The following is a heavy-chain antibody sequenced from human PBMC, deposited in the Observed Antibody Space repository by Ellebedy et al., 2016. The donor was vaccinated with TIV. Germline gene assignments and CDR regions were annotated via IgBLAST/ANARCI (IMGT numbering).Heavy chain of an antibody. CDR2: ITTNDE. D-gene: IGHD3-22*01. Sequence: GESLKISCEVSGSTLGGYWMHWVRQAPGKGLVWVSRITTNDENYADSVKGRFTVSRDNPKNTVYLQMNSLRAEDTAVYYCGRILGGSGSRSEAIDYWGQGTLVTVSS. V-gene: IGHV3-74*01. CDR3: GRILGGSGSRSEAIDY. J-gene: IGHJ4*02. CDR1: GSTLGGYW.